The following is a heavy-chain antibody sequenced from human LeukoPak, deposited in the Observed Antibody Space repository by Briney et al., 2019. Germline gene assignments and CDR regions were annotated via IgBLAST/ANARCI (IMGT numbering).Heavy chain of an antibody. CDR3: ARAHYDFWSGSHSRFDP. J-gene: IGHJ5*02. CDR2: ISAYNGNT. D-gene: IGHD3-3*01. CDR1: GYTFTSYG. V-gene: IGHV1-18*01. Sequence: ASVKVSCKASGYTFTSYGISWVRQAPGRGLEWMGWISAYNGNTNYAQKLQGRVATTTDTSTSTAYMELRSLRSDDTAAYYCARAHYDFWSGSHSRFDPWGQGTLVTVSS.